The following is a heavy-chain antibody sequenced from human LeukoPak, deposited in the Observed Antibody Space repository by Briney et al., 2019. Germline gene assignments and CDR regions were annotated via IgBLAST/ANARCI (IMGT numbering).Heavy chain of an antibody. CDR2: INPNSGDT. V-gene: IGHV1-2*02. CDR1: GYTFTGYY. CDR3: ARGYCSGGSCYDEN. Sequence: ASVKVSCKASGYTFTGYYMHWVRQAPGQGLEWMGWINPNSGDTNYAQKFQGRVTMTRDTSISTAYMELSRLRSEDTAVYYCARGYCSGGSCYDENWGQGTLVTVSS. D-gene: IGHD2-15*01. J-gene: IGHJ4*02.